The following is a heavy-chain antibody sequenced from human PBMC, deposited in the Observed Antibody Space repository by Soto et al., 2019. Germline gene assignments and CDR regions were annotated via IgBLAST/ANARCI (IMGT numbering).Heavy chain of an antibody. CDR3: ARDPGWGYCSGGSCTTIYYMEV. J-gene: IGHJ6*03. CDR2: ISSSSYI. D-gene: IGHD2-15*01. Sequence: GGSLRLSCAASGFTFSSYSMNWVRQAPGKGLEWVSSISSSSYIYYADSVKGRFTISRDNAKNSLYLQMNSLRAEDTAVYYCARDPGWGYCSGGSCTTIYYMEVWGKGTTVTVSS. V-gene: IGHV3-21*01. CDR1: GFTFSSYS.